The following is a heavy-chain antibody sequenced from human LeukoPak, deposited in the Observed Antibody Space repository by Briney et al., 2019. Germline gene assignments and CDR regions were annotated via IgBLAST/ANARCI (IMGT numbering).Heavy chain of an antibody. CDR1: GYTFTSYG. V-gene: IGHV1-18*04. J-gene: IGHJ4*02. D-gene: IGHD6-19*01. CDR3: ARIVAVAGFDY. Sequence: ATVTVSCKASGYTFTSYGISWVRQAPGQGLEWMGWISAYNGNTNYAQKLQGRVTMTTDTSPSTAYMELRSPGSDDTSVYYCARIVAVAGFDYWGQGTLVTVSS. CDR2: ISAYNGNT.